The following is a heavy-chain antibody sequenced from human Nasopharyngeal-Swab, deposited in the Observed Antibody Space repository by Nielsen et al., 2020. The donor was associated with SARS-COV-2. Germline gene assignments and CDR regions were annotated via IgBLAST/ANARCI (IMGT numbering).Heavy chain of an antibody. CDR1: GFTVNSNF. CDR2: IYSSGGT. V-gene: IGHV3-66*03. J-gene: IGHJ3*02. D-gene: IGHD5-18*01. CDR3: ARDGYSYDDAFDI. Sequence: GGSLRLSCAASGFTVNSNFMNWVRQAPGKGLEWVSLIYSSGGTHYADSVKGRFTISRDNSNNTLYLQMNSLRPDDTAVYYCARDGYSYDDAFDIWGQGTLVTVSS.